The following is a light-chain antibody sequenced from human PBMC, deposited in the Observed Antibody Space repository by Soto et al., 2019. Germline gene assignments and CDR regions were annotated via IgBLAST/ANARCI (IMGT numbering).Light chain of an antibody. CDR2: EVN. CDR1: SSDVGGYNY. CDR3: SSYAGSSHLV. V-gene: IGLV2-8*01. J-gene: IGLJ2*01. Sequence: QSALTQPPSASGSPGQSVTISCTGTSSDVGGYNYVSWYQQHPGQAPKLMIYEVNRRPSGVPDRFSGSRSGNTASLTVSGLQAEDEADYYCSSYAGSSHLVFGGGTKLTVL.